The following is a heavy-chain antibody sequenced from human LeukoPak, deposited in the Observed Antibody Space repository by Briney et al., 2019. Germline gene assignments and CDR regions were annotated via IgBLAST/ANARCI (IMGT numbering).Heavy chain of an antibody. CDR1: GGSISSYY. CDR3: ARGVVPAARDYYYYYMDV. Sequence: SETLSLTCTVSGGSISSYYWSWIRQPAGKGLEWIGRIYTSGSTNHNPSLKSRVTMSVDTSKNQFSLKLSSVTAADTAVYYCARGVVPAARDYYYYYMDVWGKGTTVTVSS. CDR2: IYTSGST. J-gene: IGHJ6*03. D-gene: IGHD2-2*01. V-gene: IGHV4-4*07.